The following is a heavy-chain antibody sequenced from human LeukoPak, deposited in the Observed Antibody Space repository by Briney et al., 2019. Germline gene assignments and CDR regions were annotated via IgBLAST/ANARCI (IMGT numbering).Heavy chain of an antibody. Sequence: SETLSLTCAVSGYSISSGYYWGWLRQPPGKLLECIARIYQSGSTYHNPSVKSRVTISVDTSKNQFSLKLTSVTAADTAVYYCARVDDYVWGSYRQYYFDYWGQGTLVTVSS. CDR1: GYSISSGYY. CDR2: IYQSGST. D-gene: IGHD3-16*02. V-gene: IGHV4-38-2*01. J-gene: IGHJ4*02. CDR3: ARVDDYVWGSYRQYYFDY.